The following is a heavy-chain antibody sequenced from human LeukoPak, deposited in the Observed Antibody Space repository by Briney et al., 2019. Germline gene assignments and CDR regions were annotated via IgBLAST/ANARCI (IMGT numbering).Heavy chain of an antibody. CDR3: ASMVRGVSTYYYYYMDV. V-gene: IGHV1-69*05. CDR2: IIPIFGTA. CDR1: GGTFSSYA. J-gene: IGHJ6*03. Sequence: GASVKVSCKASGGTFSSYAISWVRQAPGQGLEWVGGIIPIFGTANYAQKFQGRVTITTDESTSTAYMELSSLRSEDTAVYYCASMVRGVSTYYYYYMDVWGKGTTVTVSS. D-gene: IGHD3-10*01.